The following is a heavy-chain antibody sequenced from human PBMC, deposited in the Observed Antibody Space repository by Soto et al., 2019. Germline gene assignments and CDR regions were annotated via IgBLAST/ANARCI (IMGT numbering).Heavy chain of an antibody. V-gene: IGHV3-74*01. CDR3: ARDLGTSDRRYVDS. J-gene: IGHJ4*02. Sequence: VQLVESGGGLVQPGGSLRLSCEASRFSLSTYWLYWVRQAPGKGLMWVSRINSDGGIINYADSVKGRITISRDNAKNTLFLQRNSLGTDDTAVYYCARDLGTSDRRYVDSWGQGTLVTVSS. CDR1: RFSLSTYW. D-gene: IGHD1-26*01. CDR2: INSDGGII.